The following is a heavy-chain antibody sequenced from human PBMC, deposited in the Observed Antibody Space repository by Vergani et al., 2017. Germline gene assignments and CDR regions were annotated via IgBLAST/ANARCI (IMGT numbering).Heavy chain of an antibody. Sequence: QVQLQESGPGLVKPSETLSLTCTVSGYSISSGYYWGWIRQPPGKGLEWIGSIYHSGSTYYNPSLKSRVTISVDTSKNQFSLKLSSVTAADTAVYYCARGGSRVAGTAVDYWGQGTLVTVSS. CDR1: GYSISSGYY. CDR2: IYHSGST. CDR3: ARGGSRVAGTAVDY. D-gene: IGHD6-19*01. V-gene: IGHV4-38-2*02. J-gene: IGHJ4*02.